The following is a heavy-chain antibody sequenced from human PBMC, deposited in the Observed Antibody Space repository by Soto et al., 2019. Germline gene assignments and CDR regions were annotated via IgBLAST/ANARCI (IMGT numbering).Heavy chain of an antibody. CDR3: TCQPARRTARAMDI. J-gene: IGHJ3*02. Sequence: VRVSCKVSGDTLTGLSLNLVRQPPVEGLEWMGGFDPEDGETIYAQKFQGRVTMTEDTSTDPAYMELSSLRSGDTAVYYCTCQPARRTARAMDIWDKGTMGT. CDR2: FDPEDGET. D-gene: IGHD2-2*01. V-gene: IGHV1-24*01. CDR1: GDTLTGLS.